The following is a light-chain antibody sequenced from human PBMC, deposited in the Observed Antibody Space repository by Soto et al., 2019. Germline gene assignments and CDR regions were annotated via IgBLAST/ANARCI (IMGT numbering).Light chain of an antibody. CDR2: GAS. Sequence: DIQMTQSPSSLSASVGDRVTITCRASQGSSNYLAWYQQKPGKVPNLLIYGASTLKSGVPSRFSGSESGTDFTPTISSLQPEDFATYYCLTYNTAPWTFGQGTKVEIK. J-gene: IGKJ1*01. V-gene: IGKV1-27*01. CDR1: QGSSNY. CDR3: LTYNTAPWT.